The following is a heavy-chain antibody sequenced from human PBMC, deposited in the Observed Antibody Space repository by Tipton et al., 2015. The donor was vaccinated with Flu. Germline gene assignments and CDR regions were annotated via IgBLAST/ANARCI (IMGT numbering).Heavy chain of an antibody. J-gene: IGHJ2*01. V-gene: IGHV4-59*01. CDR3: ARVSSSSSWSQDWYFDL. CDR1: GGSISSYY. D-gene: IGHD6-13*01. CDR2: IYCSGST. Sequence: TLSLTCTVSGGSISSYYWSWIRQPPGKGLEWIGYIYCSGSTNYNPSLKSRVTISVDTSKNQFSLKLSSVTAADTAVYYCARVSSSSSWSQDWYFDLWGRGTLVTVSS.